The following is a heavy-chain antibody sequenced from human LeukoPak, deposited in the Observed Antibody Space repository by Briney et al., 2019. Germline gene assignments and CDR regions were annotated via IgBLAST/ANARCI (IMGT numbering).Heavy chain of an antibody. D-gene: IGHD3-10*01. CDR3: ARGYYGSGSYYKGNYFDY. J-gene: IGHJ4*02. CDR2: ISHSGST. CDR1: RYSISSGYN. Sequence: SETLSLTCAVSRYSISSGYNWAWIRQSPGKGLEWIGSISHSGSTYYNPSLKSRVTISVDTSKNEFSLNLSSVTAADTAVYYCARGYYGSGSYYKGNYFDYWGRGTLVTVSS. V-gene: IGHV4-38-2*01.